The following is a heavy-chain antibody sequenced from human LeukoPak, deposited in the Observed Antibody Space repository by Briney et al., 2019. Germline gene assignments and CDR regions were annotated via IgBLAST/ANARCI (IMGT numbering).Heavy chain of an antibody. CDR1: GGFISGHY. CDR3: ARFGVDYDMDV. D-gene: IGHD3-16*01. V-gene: IGHV4-59*11. CDR2: IHYSGKA. J-gene: IGHJ6*02. Sequence: SETLSLTCTVSGGFISGHYWTWIRQPPGKGLEWIGQIHYSGKADYNPSLKTRIDISVDMSKNQMSLKVNSVTAADTAVYYCARFGVDYDMDVWGQGTAVTVS.